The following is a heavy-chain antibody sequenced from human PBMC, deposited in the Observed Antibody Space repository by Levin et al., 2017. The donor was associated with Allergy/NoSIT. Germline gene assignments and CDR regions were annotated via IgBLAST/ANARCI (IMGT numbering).Heavy chain of an antibody. J-gene: IGHJ2*01. CDR3: ARVFKGGYESGYFDL. CDR2: ISAYNGNT. CDR1: GYTFTSYG. D-gene: IGHD5-12*01. V-gene: IGHV1-18*01. Sequence: ASVKVSCKASGYTFTSYGISWVRQAPGQGLEWMGWISAYNGNTNYAQKLQGRVTMTTDTSTSTAYMELRSLRSDDTAVYYCARVFKGGYESGYFDLWGRGTLVTVSS.